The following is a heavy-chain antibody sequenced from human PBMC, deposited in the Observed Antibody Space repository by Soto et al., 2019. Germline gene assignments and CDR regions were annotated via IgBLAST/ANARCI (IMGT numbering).Heavy chain of an antibody. CDR3: ARDRVIRYTGYELDL. Sequence: QMQLLESGGGVVQPGKALRLSCAASGFAFNSHSMHWVRQAPGKGLEWLALMTSDGSSKFYADFVKGRCTISSVNSKNALYLEMNSLRSEDTSVYYCARDRVIRYTGYELDLWGQGTLVSVSS. D-gene: IGHD3-9*01. CDR1: GFAFNSHS. J-gene: IGHJ5*02. V-gene: IGHV3-30-3*01. CDR2: MTSDGSSK.